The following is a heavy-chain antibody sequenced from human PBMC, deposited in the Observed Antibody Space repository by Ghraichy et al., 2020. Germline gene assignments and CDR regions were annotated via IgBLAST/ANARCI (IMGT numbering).Heavy chain of an antibody. Sequence: SCAASGFTFSSYSMNWVRQAPGKGLEWVSSISSSSSYIYYADSVKGRFTISRDNAKNSLYLQMNSLRAEDTAVYYCARDRKDYGSGSYYRYFDYWGQGTLVTVSS. CDR3: ARDRKDYGSGSYYRYFDY. J-gene: IGHJ4*02. V-gene: IGHV3-21*01. D-gene: IGHD3-10*01. CDR2: ISSSSSYI. CDR1: GFTFSSYS.